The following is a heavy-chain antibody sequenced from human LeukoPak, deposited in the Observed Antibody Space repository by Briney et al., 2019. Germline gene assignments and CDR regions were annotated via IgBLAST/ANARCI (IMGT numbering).Heavy chain of an antibody. D-gene: IGHD4-17*01. CDR3: ARDYDYGDYPGY. Sequence: PGGSLRLSCAASGFTFSSYGTHWVRQAPGKGLEWVAVISYDGSNKYYADSVKGRFTISRDNSKNTLYLQMNSLRAEDTALYYCARDYDYGDYPGYWGQGTLVTVSS. V-gene: IGHV3-30*03. CDR2: ISYDGSNK. J-gene: IGHJ4*02. CDR1: GFTFSSYG.